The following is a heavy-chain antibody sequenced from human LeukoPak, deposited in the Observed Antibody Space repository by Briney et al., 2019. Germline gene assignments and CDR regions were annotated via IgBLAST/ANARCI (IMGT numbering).Heavy chain of an antibody. CDR2: ISSSSSTI. D-gene: IGHD2-15*01. Sequence: PGGSLRPSCAASGFTFSSYSMNWVRQAPGKGLEWVSYISSSSSTIYYADSVKGRFTISRDNAKNSLYLQMNSLRAEDTAVYYCSGGSKGAFDIWGQGTMVTVSS. V-gene: IGHV3-48*01. J-gene: IGHJ3*02. CDR1: GFTFSSYS. CDR3: SGGSKGAFDI.